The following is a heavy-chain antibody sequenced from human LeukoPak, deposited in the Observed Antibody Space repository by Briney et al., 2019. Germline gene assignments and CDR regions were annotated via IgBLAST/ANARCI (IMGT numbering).Heavy chain of an antibody. J-gene: IGHJ6*03. CDR1: GGTLTHYG. D-gene: IGHD4/OR15-4a*01. CDR2: IIPTYFTT. V-gene: IGHV1-69*01. CDR3: GREFSENDYGLYYKYMDV. Sequence: GASVKVSCKASGGTLTHYGVSWVRQAPGQGLEWMGGIIPTYFTTQYAQKSQGRVAITADESTSTVYMELRNLRSEDTAVYYCGREFSENDYGLYYKYMDVWGKGTTVIVSS.